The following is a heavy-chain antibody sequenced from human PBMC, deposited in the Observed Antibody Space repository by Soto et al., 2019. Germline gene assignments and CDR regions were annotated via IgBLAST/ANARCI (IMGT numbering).Heavy chain of an antibody. CDR1: GYSFTSHY. CDR3: ARDYYDSSGLAHDY. V-gene: IGHV1-46*01. Sequence: GASVKVSCKAIGYSFTSHYMQWVRQAPGQGLEWMGTIYPGGVNIAYAQKFKGRVTMTKDTSKNQFSLQLNSVTPEDTAVYYCARDYYDSSGLAHDYWGQGTLVTVSS. CDR2: IYPGGVNI. D-gene: IGHD3-22*01. J-gene: IGHJ4*02.